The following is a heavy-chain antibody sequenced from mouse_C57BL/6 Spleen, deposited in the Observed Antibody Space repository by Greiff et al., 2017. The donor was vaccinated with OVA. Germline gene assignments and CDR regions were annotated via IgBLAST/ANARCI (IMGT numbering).Heavy chain of an antibody. J-gene: IGHJ2*01. V-gene: IGHV1-69*01. Sequence: VQLQESGAELVMPGASVKLSCKASGYTFTSYWMHWVKQRPGQGLEWIGEIDPSDSYTNYNQKFKGKSTLTVDKSSSTAYMQLSSLTSEDSAVYYCARGGLRPAYFDYWGQGTTLTVSS. CDR3: ARGGLRPAYFDY. D-gene: IGHD1-1*01. CDR1: GYTFTSYW. CDR2: IDPSDSYT.